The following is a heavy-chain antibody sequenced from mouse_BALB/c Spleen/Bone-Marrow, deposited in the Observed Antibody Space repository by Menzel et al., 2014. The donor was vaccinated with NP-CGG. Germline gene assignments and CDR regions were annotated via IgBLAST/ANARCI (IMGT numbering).Heavy chain of an antibody. CDR1: GYTFTSYW. Sequence: VQLVESGAELAKPGASVKMSCKASGYTFTSYWMHWVKQRPGQGLEWIGYINPSTGYTEYNQKFKDKATLTADKSSSTAYMQLSSLTSEDSAVYYCAREGYDPWFAYWGQGTLVTVSA. CDR3: AREGYDPWFAY. V-gene: IGHV1-7*01. J-gene: IGHJ3*01. CDR2: INPSTGYT. D-gene: IGHD2-14*01.